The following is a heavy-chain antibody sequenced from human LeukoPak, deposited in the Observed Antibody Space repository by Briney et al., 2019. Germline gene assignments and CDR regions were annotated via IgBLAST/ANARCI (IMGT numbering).Heavy chain of an antibody. D-gene: IGHD3-9*01. CDR1: GFTFSSYE. CDR2: ISSSGSTI. Sequence: GGSLRLSCAASGFTFSSYEMNWVRQAPGKGLEWVSYISSSGSTIYYADSVKGRFTISRDNAKNSLYLQMNSLRAEDTAVYYCARDPLYYDILTGYGVFDYWGQGTLVTVSS. V-gene: IGHV3-48*03. CDR3: ARDPLYYDILTGYGVFDY. J-gene: IGHJ4*02.